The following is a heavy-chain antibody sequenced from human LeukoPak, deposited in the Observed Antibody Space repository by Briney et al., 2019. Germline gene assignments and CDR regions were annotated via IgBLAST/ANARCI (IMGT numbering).Heavy chain of an antibody. CDR3: ARNLGYCSGGSCYPETYYFDY. D-gene: IGHD2-15*01. Sequence: GGSLRLSCAASGFTFSSYWMSWVRQAPGKGLEWVSYISSSSSTIYYADSVKGRFTISRDNAKNSLYLQMNSLRAEDTAVYYCARNLGYCSGGSCYPETYYFDYWGQGTLVTVSS. V-gene: IGHV3-48*01. J-gene: IGHJ4*02. CDR1: GFTFSSYW. CDR2: ISSSSSTI.